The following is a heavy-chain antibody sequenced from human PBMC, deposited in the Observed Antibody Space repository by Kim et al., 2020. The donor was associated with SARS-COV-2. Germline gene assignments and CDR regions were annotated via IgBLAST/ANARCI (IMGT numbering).Heavy chain of an antibody. CDR1: GYTFTSYA. D-gene: IGHD2-21*02. CDR2: INTNTGNP. CDR3: ARGAYCGGDCYMGGGAFDI. V-gene: IGHV7-4-1*02. Sequence: ASVKVSCKASGYTFTSYAMNWVRQAPGQGLEWMGWINTNTGNPTYAQGFTGRFVFSLDTSVSTAYLQISSLKAEDTAVYYCARGAYCGGDCYMGGGAFDIWGQGTMVTVSS. J-gene: IGHJ3*02.